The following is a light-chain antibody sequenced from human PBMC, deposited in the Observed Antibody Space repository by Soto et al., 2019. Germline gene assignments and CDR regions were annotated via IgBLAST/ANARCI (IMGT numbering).Light chain of an antibody. CDR3: QSYDSSLSVV. V-gene: IGLV1-40*01. CDR2: GNS. J-gene: IGLJ2*01. Sequence: QSVLTQPPSVSGAPGQRVTIYCTGSSSNIGAGYDVHWYQQLPGTAPKLLIYGNSNRPSGVPDRFSGSKSGTSASRAITGLQAEDEADYYCQSYDSSLSVVFGGGTKLTVL. CDR1: SSNIGAGYD.